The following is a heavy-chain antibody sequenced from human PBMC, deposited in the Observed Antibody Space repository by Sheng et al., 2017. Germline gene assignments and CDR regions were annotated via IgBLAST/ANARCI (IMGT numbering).Heavy chain of an antibody. Sequence: QVQLQQWGAGLLKPSETLSLTCAVYGGSFSGYYWSWIRQPPREGAWSGLGKVNHSGSTNYNPSLKSRVTISVDTSKNQFSLKLSSVTAADTAVYYCARGIVAMTAARKNTAMVSFDPWGQGTLVTVSS. CDR2: VNHSGST. CDR3: ARGIVAMTAARKNTAMVSFDP. D-gene: IGHD5-18*01. J-gene: IGHJ5*02. CDR1: GGSFSGYY. V-gene: IGHV4-34*01.